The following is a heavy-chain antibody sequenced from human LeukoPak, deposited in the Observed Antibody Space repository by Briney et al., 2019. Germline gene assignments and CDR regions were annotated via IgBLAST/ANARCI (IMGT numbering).Heavy chain of an antibody. CDR2: INHSGST. CDR3: ARRRTNWGIAVARGNWFDP. D-gene: IGHD6-19*01. V-gene: IGHV4-34*01. CDR1: GGSFSGYY. Sequence: SETLSLTCAVYGGSFSGYYWSWIRQPPGKGLEWIGEINHSGSTNYNPSLKSRVTISVDTSKNQFSLKLSSVTAADTAVYYCARRRTNWGIAVARGNWFDPWGQGTLVTVSS. J-gene: IGHJ5*02.